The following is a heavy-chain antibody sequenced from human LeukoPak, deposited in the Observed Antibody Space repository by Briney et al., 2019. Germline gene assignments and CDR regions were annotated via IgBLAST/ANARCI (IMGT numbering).Heavy chain of an antibody. CDR1: GYTFTSYA. V-gene: IGHV1-3*01. Sequence: ASVKVSCKASGYTFTSYAMHWVRQDPGQRLEWMGWINAGNGNTKYSQKFQGRVTITRDTSASTAYMELSSLRSEDTAVYYCATSLGYCSSTSCYEMGYWGQGTLVTVSS. CDR3: ATSLGYCSSTSCYEMGY. J-gene: IGHJ4*02. CDR2: INAGNGNT. D-gene: IGHD2-2*01.